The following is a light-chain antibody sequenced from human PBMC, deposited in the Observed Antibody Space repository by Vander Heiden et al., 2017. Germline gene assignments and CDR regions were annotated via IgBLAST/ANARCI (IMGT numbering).Light chain of an antibody. Sequence: DIQMTQSPSSLSASVGDRVTITCRASQDIGTYLAWYQHRSGKVPQLLIYSTSTLKSGVPPRFSGSGSGTHFTLTIWSLQPEDVATYYCQKYNSEPFTFGQGTKLEIK. CDR2: STS. J-gene: IGKJ2*01. V-gene: IGKV1-27*01. CDR1: QDIGTY. CDR3: QKYNSEPFT.